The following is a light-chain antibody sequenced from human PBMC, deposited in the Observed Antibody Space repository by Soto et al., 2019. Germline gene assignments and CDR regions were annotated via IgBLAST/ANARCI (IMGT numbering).Light chain of an antibody. V-gene: IGKV3-11*01. CDR3: QKYNSAIT. Sequence: ETVLTQSPGTVSLSAGERATLSCRASQSISNYLAWYQQKPGQAPRLLIYDASNRATGIPARLSGSGSGTDFTLTISSLQPEDVATYYCQKYNSAITFGQGTRREIK. CDR1: QSISNY. J-gene: IGKJ5*01. CDR2: DAS.